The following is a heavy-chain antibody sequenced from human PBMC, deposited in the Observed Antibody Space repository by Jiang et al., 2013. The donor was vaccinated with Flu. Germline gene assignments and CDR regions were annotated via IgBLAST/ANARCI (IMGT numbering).Heavy chain of an antibody. CDR1: GFVFDDYA. CDR2: ISRDGSTT. Sequence: VQLVESGGVVVQPGGSLRLSCAASGFVFDDYAMHWVRQVPGKGLEWVSLISRDGSTTYYADSVKGRLTISRDNSKNSLYLHMNSLRGEDTAMYYCAKDGNRPGSPFYYSYYMDVWGKGTTVTVSS. J-gene: IGHJ6*03. D-gene: IGHD3-10*01. CDR3: AKDGNRPGSPFYYSYYMDV. V-gene: IGHV3-43D*04.